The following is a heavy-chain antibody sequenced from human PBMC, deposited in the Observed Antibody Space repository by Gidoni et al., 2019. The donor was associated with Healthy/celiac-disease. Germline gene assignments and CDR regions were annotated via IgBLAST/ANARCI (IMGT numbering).Heavy chain of an antibody. V-gene: IGHV3-23*01. CDR1: GFTFRTYA. D-gene: IGHD3-10*01. CDR2: ISGNGGST. CDR3: LANPAYGSGSLDWFDP. J-gene: IGHJ5*02. Sequence: EVQMLESGGGLVQPGGSLRLSCSASGFTFRTYAIGWVRQAPGKGLEWVSIISGNGGSTYYADSVKGRFTISRDNSKNTLYLQMNSLRAEDTAVYYCLANPAYGSGSLDWFDPWGQGTLVTVSS.